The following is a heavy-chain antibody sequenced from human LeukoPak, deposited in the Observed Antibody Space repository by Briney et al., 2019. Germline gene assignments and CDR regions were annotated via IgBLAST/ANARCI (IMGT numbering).Heavy chain of an antibody. J-gene: IGHJ4*02. V-gene: IGHV3-30*02. D-gene: IGHD1-26*01. Sequence: RGSLRLSCAASGFTFSSYGMHWVRQAPGKWLEWVAFIRYDGSNKYYADSVKGRFTISRDNSKNTLYLQMNSLRAEDTAVYYCAKDSGSYYFDYWGQGTLVTVSS. CDR1: GFTFSSYG. CDR3: AKDSGSYYFDY. CDR2: IRYDGSNK.